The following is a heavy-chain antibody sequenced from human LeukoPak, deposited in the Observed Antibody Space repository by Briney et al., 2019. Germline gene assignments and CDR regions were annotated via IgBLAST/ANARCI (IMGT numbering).Heavy chain of an antibody. V-gene: IGHV3-23*01. Sequence: GGSLRLSCAASGFTFSSYAMSWVRQALGKRLEWVSAISGGGGSTYYADSVKGRFTISKDISKSTLYVQMNSLRADDTAVYYCARAYSGSLTTFDIWGQGTVVTVSS. D-gene: IGHD1-26*01. J-gene: IGHJ3*02. CDR1: GFTFSSYA. CDR2: ISGGGGST. CDR3: ARAYSGSLTTFDI.